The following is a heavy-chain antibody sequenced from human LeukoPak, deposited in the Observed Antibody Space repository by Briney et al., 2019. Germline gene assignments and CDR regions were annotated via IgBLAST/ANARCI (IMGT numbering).Heavy chain of an antibody. CDR3: ARDGHGATGAFDI. Sequence: PRGSLGLSCAASGFTFSSYEMNWVRQAPGKVLEWVSYISSSGSTIYYADSVKGRFTISRDNAKNTLYLQMNSLRAEDTAVYFCARDGHGATGAFDIWGQGTMVTVSS. J-gene: IGHJ3*02. V-gene: IGHV3-48*03. D-gene: IGHD4-17*01. CDR2: ISSSGSTI. CDR1: GFTFSSYE.